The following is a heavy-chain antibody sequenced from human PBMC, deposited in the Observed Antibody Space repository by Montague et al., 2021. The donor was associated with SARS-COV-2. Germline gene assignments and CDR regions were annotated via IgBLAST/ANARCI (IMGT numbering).Heavy chain of an antibody. V-gene: IGHV4-59*01. J-gene: IGHJ4*02. CDR2: IYYSGST. Sequence: ETLSLTCTVSGGSISSYYWSWIRQPPGKGLEWIGYIYYSGSTNYNPSLKSRVTISVDTSKNQFSLKLSSVTAADTAVYYCARWGLYSSSAGGYDYWGQGTLVTVSS. D-gene: IGHD6-6*01. CDR3: ARWGLYSSSAGGYDY. CDR1: GGSISSYY.